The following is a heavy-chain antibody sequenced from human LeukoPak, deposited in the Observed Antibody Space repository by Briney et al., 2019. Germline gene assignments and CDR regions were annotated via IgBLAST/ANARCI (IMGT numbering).Heavy chain of an antibody. V-gene: IGHV4-59*01. CDR2: IYYSGST. J-gene: IGHJ4*02. CDR1: GGSISSYY. D-gene: IGHD3-22*01. CDR3: ARFNYYDSSGYYPFDY. Sequence: SETLSLTCTVSGGSISSYYWSWIRQPPGKGLEWIGYIYYSGSTNYNPSLKSRVTISVDTSKNLFSLKLSSVTAADTAVYYCARFNYYDSSGYYPFDYWGQGTLVTVSS.